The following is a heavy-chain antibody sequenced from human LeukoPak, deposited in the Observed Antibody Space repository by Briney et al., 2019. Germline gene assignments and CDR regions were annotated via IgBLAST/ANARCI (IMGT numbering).Heavy chain of an antibody. CDR2: INGGSGNT. D-gene: IGHD3-22*01. J-gene: IGHJ4*02. CDR3: ANPRYDSSGYYYVD. Sequence: ASVKVSCKASGYTFIDYTMHWLRQAPGQRLDWMGWINGGSGNTKYSPEFQGRVTITRDTSASTGYMELSSLRSEDTAVYYCANPRYDSSGYYYVDWGQGTLVTVSS. CDR1: GYTFIDYT. V-gene: IGHV1-3*01.